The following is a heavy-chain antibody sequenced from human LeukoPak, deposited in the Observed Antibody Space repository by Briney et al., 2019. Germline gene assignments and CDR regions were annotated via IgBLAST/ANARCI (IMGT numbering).Heavy chain of an antibody. Sequence: TGGSLRLSCSASGFTFSSFWMSWVRQAPGKGLEWVANIKPDGIDKYFVDSVKGRFTISRDNAKNSLYLQMYSLRAEDTAVYYCATWSGGCRASWGQGTLVTVSS. CDR2: IKPDGIDK. CDR3: ATWSGGCRAS. J-gene: IGHJ5*02. CDR1: GFTFSSFW. D-gene: IGHD2-15*01. V-gene: IGHV3-7*01.